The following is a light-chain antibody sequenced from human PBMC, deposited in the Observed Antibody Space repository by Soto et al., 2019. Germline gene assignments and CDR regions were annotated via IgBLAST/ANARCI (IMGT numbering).Light chain of an antibody. CDR3: MQGTHWPPIT. J-gene: IGKJ5*01. CDR1: QSLVYRDGNTY. CDR2: KVS. Sequence: DIVMTQTPLSSPVTLGQAASISCRSSQSLVYRDGNTYLSWFHQRTGHSPRRLIYKVSNRDSGVPDRFSGSGSGTDFTLKISRVEAEDVGVYYCMQGTHWPPITFGQGTRLEIK. V-gene: IGKV2-30*01.